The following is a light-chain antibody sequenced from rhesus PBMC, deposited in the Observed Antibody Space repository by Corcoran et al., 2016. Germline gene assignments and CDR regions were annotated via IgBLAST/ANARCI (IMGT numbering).Light chain of an antibody. Sequence: DIQMTQSPSSLSASVGDKVTITCRASQGISSWLAWYKQKPGKAPKLLIYKASSLQSGGPSRFSGNGSGTDFTLTISSLQPEDFATYYCLQYSSSPYSFGQGTKVEIK. J-gene: IGKJ2*01. V-gene: IGKV1-22*01. CDR2: KAS. CDR1: QGISSW. CDR3: LQYSSSPYS.